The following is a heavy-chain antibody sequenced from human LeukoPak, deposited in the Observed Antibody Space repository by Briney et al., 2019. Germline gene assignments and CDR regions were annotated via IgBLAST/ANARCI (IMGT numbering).Heavy chain of an antibody. CDR2: INHSGST. V-gene: IGHV4-34*01. CDR1: GGSFSGYY. D-gene: IGHD3-22*01. J-gene: IGHJ5*02. Sequence: SETLSLTCAVYGGSFSGYYWSWIRQPPGKGVEWIGEINHSGSTNYNPSLKSRVTISVDTSKNQFSLKLSSVTAADTAVYYCARAPYYYDSSGYYIDPWGQGTLVTVSS. CDR3: ARAPYYYDSSGYYIDP.